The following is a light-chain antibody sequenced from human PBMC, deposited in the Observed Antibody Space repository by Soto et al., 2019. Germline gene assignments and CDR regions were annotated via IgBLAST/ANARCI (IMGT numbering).Light chain of an antibody. CDR1: QTISIW. CDR2: KAT. V-gene: IGKV1-5*03. Sequence: DIQMTQSPFTLSASVGDRVTITCRASQTISIWLSWYQQKPGKAPKLLIYKATTLESGVPSRFSGSGSGTDFTLSISGLQPDDFATYFCQQYNNYPWTFGQGTKVEIK. J-gene: IGKJ1*01. CDR3: QQYNNYPWT.